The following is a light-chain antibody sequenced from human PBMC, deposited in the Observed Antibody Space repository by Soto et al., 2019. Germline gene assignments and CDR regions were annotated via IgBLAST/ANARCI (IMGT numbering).Light chain of an antibody. Sequence: EMFITQSPSTLSVSPGERATLSCRASQSVSSSLAWYQQKPGHAPRLLIYGASTRATGIPARFSGSGSGTELNLTVPSLPSQDFEVYSCPKYNNWTPGGYNFGQGKKVDIK. J-gene: IGKJ2*01. CDR2: GAS. CDR1: QSVSSS. V-gene: IGKV3-15*01. CDR3: PKYNNWTPGGYN.